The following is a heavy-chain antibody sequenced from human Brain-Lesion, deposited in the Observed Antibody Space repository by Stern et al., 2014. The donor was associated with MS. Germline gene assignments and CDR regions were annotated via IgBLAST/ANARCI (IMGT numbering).Heavy chain of an antibody. CDR3: ARGERWFDS. D-gene: IGHD3-10*01. V-gene: IGHV3-74*02. J-gene: IGHJ5*01. CDR2: VNNDGRRT. CDR1: GFTFSNYW. Sequence: EDQLVESGGGFVQPGGSLRLSCAASGFTFSNYWMHWVRHAPGKGLVWVSRVNNDGRRTSYADSVKGRFTMSRDNAKNTLYLQMNSLRVEDTAIYYCARGERWFDSWGQGTLVTVSS.